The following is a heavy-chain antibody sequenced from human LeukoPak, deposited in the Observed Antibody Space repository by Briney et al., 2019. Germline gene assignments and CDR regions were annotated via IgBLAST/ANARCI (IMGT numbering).Heavy chain of an antibody. D-gene: IGHD3-10*01. CDR1: GLTFSRHA. J-gene: IGHJ5*02. Sequence: GGSLRLSCAASGLTFSRHAMSWVRQAPGKGLEWVSSISGSGGSTYYADSVKGRFTISRDNAKNTLYLQMNSLRAEDTAVYYCARGRYYYGSGSYYQNWFDPWGQGTLVTVSS. V-gene: IGHV3-23*01. CDR3: ARGRYYYGSGSYYQNWFDP. CDR2: ISGSGGST.